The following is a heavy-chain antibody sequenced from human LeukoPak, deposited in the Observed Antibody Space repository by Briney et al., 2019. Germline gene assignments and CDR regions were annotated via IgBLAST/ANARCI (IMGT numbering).Heavy chain of an antibody. D-gene: IGHD1-26*01. CDR1: GGSISSYY. CDR3: ARQGSGNYLSPVNY. Sequence: SETLSLTCTVSGGSISSYYWGWIRQPPGKGLEWIGTIYYSGSTYYNPSLKSRVTISVDTSKNQFSLKLSSVTAADTAVYYCARQGSGNYLSPVNYWGQGTLVTVSS. V-gene: IGHV4-39*01. CDR2: IYYSGST. J-gene: IGHJ4*02.